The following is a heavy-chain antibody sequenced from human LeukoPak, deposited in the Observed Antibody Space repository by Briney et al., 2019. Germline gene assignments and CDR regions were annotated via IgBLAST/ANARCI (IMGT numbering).Heavy chain of an antibody. D-gene: IGHD2-15*01. CDR3: ARIGVAATHMDI. J-gene: IGHJ3*02. Sequence: SETLSLTCTVSGGSISSSSYYWGWIRQPPGKGLEWIGSIYHSGSTYYNPSLKSRVTISVDTSKNQFSLKLSSVTAADTAVYYCARIGVAATHMDIWGQGTMVTVSS. CDR1: GGSISSSSYY. CDR2: IYHSGST. V-gene: IGHV4-39*07.